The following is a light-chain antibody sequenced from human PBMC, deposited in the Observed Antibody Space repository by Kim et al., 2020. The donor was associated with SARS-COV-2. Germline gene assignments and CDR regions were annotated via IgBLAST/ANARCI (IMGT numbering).Light chain of an antibody. CDR3: LLYYGGAWV. J-gene: IGLJ3*02. CDR2: STS. Sequence: GGTVTLTCASSTGAVTSGYYPNWCQQKPGQAPRALIYSTSNQHSWTPARFSGPLLGGKAALTLSGVQPEDEAEYYCLLYYGGAWVFGGGTQLTVL. CDR1: TGAVTSGYY. V-gene: IGLV7-43*01.